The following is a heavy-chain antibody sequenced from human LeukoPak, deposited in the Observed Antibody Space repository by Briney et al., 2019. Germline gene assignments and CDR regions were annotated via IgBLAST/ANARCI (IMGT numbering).Heavy chain of an antibody. J-gene: IGHJ6*02. D-gene: IGHD6-13*01. V-gene: IGHV3-7*01. Sequence: GGSLRLSCAASGFTFSSYWMSWVRQAPGKGLEWVANIKQDGSEKYYVGSVKGRFTISRDNAKNSLYLQMNSLRAEDTDVYYCARVRPADLIAAAGSWGYYYYGMDVWGQGTTVTVSS. CDR2: IKQDGSEK. CDR3: ARVRPADLIAAAGSWGYYYYGMDV. CDR1: GFTFSSYW.